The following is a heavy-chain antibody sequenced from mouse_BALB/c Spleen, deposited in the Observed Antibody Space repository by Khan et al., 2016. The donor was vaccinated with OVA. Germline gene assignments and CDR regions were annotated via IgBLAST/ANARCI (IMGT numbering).Heavy chain of an antibody. CDR2: INTYTGEP. CDR1: GYTFTNYG. CDR3: ARVGYNGTMDY. D-gene: IGHD2-14*01. Sequence: QIQLVQSGPELKKPGETVKISCKTPGYTFTNYGMNWVKQAPGKGLKWMGWINTYTGEPTYADDFKGRFAFSLETSASTAHLQINNLKNEDTATYFCARVGYNGTMDYWGQGTSVTVSS. J-gene: IGHJ4*01. V-gene: IGHV9-3-1*01.